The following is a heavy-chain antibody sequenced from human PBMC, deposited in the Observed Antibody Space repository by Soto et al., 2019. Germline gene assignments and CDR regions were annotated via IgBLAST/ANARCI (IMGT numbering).Heavy chain of an antibody. D-gene: IGHD3-10*01. Sequence: GESLKISCKGSGYSFTSYWISWVRQMPGKGLEWMGRIDPSDSYTNYSPSFQGHVTISADKSISTAYLQWSSLKASDTAMYYCAAGTYYYGSGSYYLFDYWGQGTLVTVSS. J-gene: IGHJ4*02. V-gene: IGHV5-10-1*01. CDR2: IDPSDSYT. CDR3: AAGTYYYGSGSYYLFDY. CDR1: GYSFTSYW.